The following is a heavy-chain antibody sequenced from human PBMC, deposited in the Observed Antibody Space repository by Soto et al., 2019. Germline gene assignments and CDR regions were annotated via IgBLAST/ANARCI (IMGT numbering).Heavy chain of an antibody. Sequence: GSLRLSCAASGFTFSSYGMHWVRQAPGKGLEWVAVILYDGSNKYYADSVKGRFTISRDNSKNTLYLRMNRLRAEDTAVYYCAKGGDDFWSGYQIYYYYGMDVWGQGTTVTVSS. D-gene: IGHD3-3*01. CDR1: GFTFSSYG. V-gene: IGHV3-30*18. CDR2: ILYDGSNK. CDR3: AKGGDDFWSGYQIYYYYGMDV. J-gene: IGHJ6*02.